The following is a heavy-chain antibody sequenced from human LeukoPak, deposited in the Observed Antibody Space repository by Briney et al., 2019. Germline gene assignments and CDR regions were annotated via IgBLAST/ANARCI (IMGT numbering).Heavy chain of an antibody. D-gene: IGHD3-10*01. J-gene: IGHJ4*02. CDR2: TSSDLNVK. V-gene: IGHV3-30-3*01. Sequence: GGSLRLSCAASGFTFRNYFIPWVRQAPGKGLEWVAVTSSDLNVKLYADSVKGRFTISRDNSRSTLYLQMNSLRPEDTAIYYCAREGYYGSGSPPSLYFDYWGQGTLVTVSS. CDR3: AREGYYGSGSPPSLYFDY. CDR1: GFTFRNYF.